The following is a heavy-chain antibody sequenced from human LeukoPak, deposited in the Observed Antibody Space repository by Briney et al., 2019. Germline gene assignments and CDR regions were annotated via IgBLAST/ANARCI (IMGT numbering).Heavy chain of an antibody. J-gene: IGHJ4*02. CDR3: ARVDSYAWDN. Sequence: GGPLPLPCVASGFTFTTYTMTWARQAPGKGPEWVASIKEDGREKYCVDSVKGRFTISRDNAKNSLYLQMNSLRAEDTALYYCARVDSYAWDNWGQATLVTVSS. V-gene: IGHV3-7*05. D-gene: IGHD2-2*01. CDR1: GFTFTTYT. CDR2: IKEDGREK.